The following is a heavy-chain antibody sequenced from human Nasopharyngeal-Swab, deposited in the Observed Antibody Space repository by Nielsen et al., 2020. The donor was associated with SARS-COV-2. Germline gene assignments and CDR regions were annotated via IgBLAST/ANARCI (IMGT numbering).Heavy chain of an antibody. CDR3: ATKDFSGPYWPDFDF. D-gene: IGHD3-3*01. V-gene: IGHV4-30-2*01. CDR1: GGSISSGDYS. J-gene: IGHJ4*02. Sequence: SETLSLTCAVSGGSISSGDYSWTWIRQPPGKGLEYIGYIHHGGTTDYNPSLKSRVTITIDESKNQFSLKLSSVTAADTAVYYCATKDFSGPYWPDFDFWGQGTLVTVSS. CDR2: IHHGGTT.